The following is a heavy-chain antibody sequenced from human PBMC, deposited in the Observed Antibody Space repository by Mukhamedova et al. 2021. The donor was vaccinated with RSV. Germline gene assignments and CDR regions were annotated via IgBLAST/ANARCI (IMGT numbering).Heavy chain of an antibody. J-gene: IGHJ4*02. V-gene: IGHV3-23*01. D-gene: IGHD5-18*01. CDR3: AKDQPPGDTAMATNPLDY. Sequence: AISGSGGSTYYADSVKGRFTISRDNSKNTLYLQMNSLRAEDTAVYYCAKDQPPGDTAMATNPLDYWGQGTL. CDR2: ISGSGGST.